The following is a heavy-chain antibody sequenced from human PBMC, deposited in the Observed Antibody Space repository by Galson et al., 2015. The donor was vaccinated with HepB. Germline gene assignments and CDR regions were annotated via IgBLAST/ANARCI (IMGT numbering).Heavy chain of an antibody. J-gene: IGHJ4*02. D-gene: IGHD4-23*01. Sequence: SLRLSCAVSGFTFSSYWMSWVRQAPGKGLEWVANIRQDGREKSYVDSVKGRFTISRDNAKNSVYLQMNSLRAEDTAMYYSAREGVGGFDSWGQGTLVTVSS. CDR2: IRQDGREK. CDR3: AREGVGGFDS. V-gene: IGHV3-7*03. CDR1: GFTFSSYW.